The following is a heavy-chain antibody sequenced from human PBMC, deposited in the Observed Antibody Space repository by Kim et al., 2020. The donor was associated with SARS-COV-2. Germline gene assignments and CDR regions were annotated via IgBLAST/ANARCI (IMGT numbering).Heavy chain of an antibody. Sequence: ASVKVSCKASGYTFTDYYLHWVRQAPGQGLEWMGRISPKSGGTHYAQNFQGRVTLTSDTSISPGYMELSRLTSDDTAVYYCARGRDYGVGVWGQGTTAT. J-gene: IGHJ6*02. V-gene: IGHV1-2*06. CDR3: ARGRDYGVGV. CDR2: ISPKSGGT. CDR1: GYTFTDYY.